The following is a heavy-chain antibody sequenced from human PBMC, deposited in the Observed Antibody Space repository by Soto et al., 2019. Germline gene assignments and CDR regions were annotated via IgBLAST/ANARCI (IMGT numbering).Heavy chain of an antibody. V-gene: IGHV2-70*04. Sequence: SGPTLVNPTQTLTLTCSFSGFSLIGSGMRVSWLRQPPGKALEWLARIDWDDDEFYSTSLRSRLTISKDTSKNQVVLTMTNMAPVDTATYYCARTPEVQYDSSGSADAFDVWGQGTMVTVSS. CDR2: IDWDDDE. D-gene: IGHD3-22*01. J-gene: IGHJ3*01. CDR3: ARTPEVQYDSSGSADAFDV. CDR1: GFSLIGSGMR.